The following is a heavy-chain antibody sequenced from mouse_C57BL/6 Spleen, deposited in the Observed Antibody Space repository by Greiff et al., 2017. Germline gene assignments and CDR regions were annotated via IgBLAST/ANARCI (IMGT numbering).Heavy chain of an antibody. CDR2: ILPGSGST. CDR1: GYTFTGYW. D-gene: IGHD3-2*02. V-gene: IGHV1-9*01. CDR3: ARFCAAQEAWFAY. J-gene: IGHJ3*01. Sequence: QVQLKQSGAELMKPGASVKLSCKATGYTFTGYWIEWVKQRPGHGLEWIGEILPGSGSTNYNEKFKGKATFTADTSSNTAYMQLSSLTTEDSAIYYSARFCAAQEAWFAYWGQGTLVTVSA.